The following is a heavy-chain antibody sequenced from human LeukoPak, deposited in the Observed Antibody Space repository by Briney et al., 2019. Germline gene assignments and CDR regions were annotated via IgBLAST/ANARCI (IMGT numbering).Heavy chain of an antibody. V-gene: IGHV1-2*06. CDR2: INPNSGGT. Sequence: ASVKVSCKXSGYTFTGYYMHWVRQAPGQGLEWMGRINPNSGGTNYSQKFQGRVTMTRDTSISTAYMEPSRLRSDDTAVYYCARASTPHDFWSGYATYYYYYMDVWGKGTTVTVSS. J-gene: IGHJ6*03. D-gene: IGHD3-3*01. CDR3: ARASTPHDFWSGYATYYYYYMDV. CDR1: GYTFTGYY.